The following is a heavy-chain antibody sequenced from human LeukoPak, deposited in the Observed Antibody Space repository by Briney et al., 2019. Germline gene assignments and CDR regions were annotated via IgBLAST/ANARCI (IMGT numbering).Heavy chain of an antibody. CDR1: GFTFSSYE. D-gene: IGHD2-15*01. CDR3: AKCSGGSCYWFDP. Sequence: AGGSLRRSCAASGFTFSSYEMNWVRQAPGKGLEWVSAISGSGGSTYYADSVKGRFTISRDNSKNTLYLQMNSLRAEDTAVYYCAKCSGGSCYWFDPWGQGTLVTVSS. J-gene: IGHJ5*02. CDR2: ISGSGGST. V-gene: IGHV3-23*01.